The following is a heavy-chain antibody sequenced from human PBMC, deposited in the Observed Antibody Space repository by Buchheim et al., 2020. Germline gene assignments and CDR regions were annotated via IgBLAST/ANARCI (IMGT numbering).Heavy chain of an antibody. CDR2: IYHSGST. V-gene: IGHV4-59*03. J-gene: IGHJ1*01. Sequence: QVQLQESGPGLVKPSETLSLTCTVSGGSISSHYWSWIRQPPGKRLEWIGYIYHSGSTNYNPSLKIRVTISVDTSKNQFSLNLSSVTAADTAVYYCAYSSGWDAEYFQHWGQGTL. CDR1: GGSISSHY. CDR3: AYSSGWDAEYFQH. D-gene: IGHD6-19*01.